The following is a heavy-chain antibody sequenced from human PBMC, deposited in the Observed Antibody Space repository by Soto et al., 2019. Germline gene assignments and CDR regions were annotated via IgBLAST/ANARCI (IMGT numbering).Heavy chain of an antibody. CDR1: GDSVSSNSAA. CDR3: ASEVAYYDFWSGYYRYYGMDV. CDR2: TYYRSKWYN. Sequence: PSPTLSLTCAISGDSVSSNSAAWNWIRQSPSRGLEWLGRTYYRSKWYNDYAVSVKSRITINPDTSKNQFSLQLNSVTPEDTAVYYCASEVAYYDFWSGYYRYYGMDVWGQGTTVTVSS. J-gene: IGHJ6*02. V-gene: IGHV6-1*01. D-gene: IGHD3-3*01.